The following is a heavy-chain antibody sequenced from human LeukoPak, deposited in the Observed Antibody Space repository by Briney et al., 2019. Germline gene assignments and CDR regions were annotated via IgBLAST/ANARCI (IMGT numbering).Heavy chain of an antibody. J-gene: IGHJ4*02. CDR2: IYYIGST. CDR3: ARTLPGNYFDY. Sequence: PSETLSLTCTVSGGSISSYYWNWIRQPPGKGLEWIGHIYYIGSTNYNPSLRSRVTISVDTSKNQFSLKLSSVTAADTAVYYCARTLPGNYFDYWGQGTLVTVSS. CDR1: GGSISSYY. D-gene: IGHD5/OR15-5a*01. V-gene: IGHV4-59*08.